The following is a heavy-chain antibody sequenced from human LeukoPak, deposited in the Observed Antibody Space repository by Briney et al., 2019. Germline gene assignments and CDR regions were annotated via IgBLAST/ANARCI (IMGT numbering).Heavy chain of an antibody. V-gene: IGHV4-39*01. Sequence: PSETLSLTCTVSGDSISVSGHFWGWIRQPPGKGLEWIGSIHYGGRASYFPSLESRVTISVDTSKNQFSLKVTSLTAADTAVYYCARVNGGDAFDIWGQGKMVTVSS. CDR1: GDSISVSGHF. J-gene: IGHJ3*02. CDR2: IHYGGRA. D-gene: IGHD3-10*01. CDR3: ARVNGGDAFDI.